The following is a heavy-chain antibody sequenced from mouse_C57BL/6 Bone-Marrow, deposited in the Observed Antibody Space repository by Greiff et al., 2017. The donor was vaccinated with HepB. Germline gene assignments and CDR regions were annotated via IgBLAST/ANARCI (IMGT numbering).Heavy chain of an antibody. J-gene: IGHJ3*01. CDR3: ARHEDRPMVTTDGLWFAY. V-gene: IGHV1-62-2*01. D-gene: IGHD2-2*01. Sequence: QVQLKESGAELVKPGASVKLSCKASGYTFTEYTIHWVKQRSGQGLEWIGWFYPGSGSIKYNEKFKDKATLTADKSSSTVYMELSRVTSEDSAVYFCARHEDRPMVTTDGLWFAYWGQGTLVTVSA. CDR1: GYTFTEYT. CDR2: FYPGSGSI.